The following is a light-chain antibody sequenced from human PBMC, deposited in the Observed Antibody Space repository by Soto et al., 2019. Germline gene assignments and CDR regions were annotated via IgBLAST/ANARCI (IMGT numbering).Light chain of an antibody. CDR3: QQYDSYRT. V-gene: IGKV1-5*01. Sequence: DIQMPQSPSTLPASVGDRVTITCRASQSISSWLAWYQQKPGKAPKVLIFDASSLESGVPSRFSGSGSGTEFTLTISSLQPDDFATYYCQQYDSYRTFGQGTKVDIK. CDR1: QSISSW. J-gene: IGKJ1*01. CDR2: DAS.